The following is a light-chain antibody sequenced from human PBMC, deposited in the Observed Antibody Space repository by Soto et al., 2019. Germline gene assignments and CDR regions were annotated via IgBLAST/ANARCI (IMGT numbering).Light chain of an antibody. CDR1: HAPLHNNGYNY. Sequence: DIVTRQPPLSLPVTSGHPASLSFRSDHAPLHNNGYNYLDWYMQKPGQSPQLLIYLGSNRASGVPDRFSGSGSGTDFTVKISRVEAADVGVSYCMQALQSLTFGQGTLLEIK. CDR2: LGS. J-gene: IGKJ5*01. V-gene: IGKV2-28*01. CDR3: MQALQSLT.